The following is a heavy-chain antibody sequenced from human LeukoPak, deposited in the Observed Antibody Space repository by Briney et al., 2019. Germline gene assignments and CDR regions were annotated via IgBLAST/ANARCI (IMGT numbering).Heavy chain of an antibody. V-gene: IGHV1-2*02. CDR2: VNSNTGAT. CDR3: VRENIVATRWFDP. Sequence: GASVKVSCKASGYTFTDHFLHWVRQAPGQGLEWMGWVNSNTGATQYAQKFQGRVTMTRDTSITTSYMDLSRLTSDDTAVYSCVRENIVATRWFDPWGQGTLVTVSS. CDR1: GYTFTDHF. J-gene: IGHJ5*02. D-gene: IGHD5-12*01.